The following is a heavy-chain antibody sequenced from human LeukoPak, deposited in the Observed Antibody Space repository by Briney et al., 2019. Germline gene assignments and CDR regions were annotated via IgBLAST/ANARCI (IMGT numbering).Heavy chain of an antibody. V-gene: IGHV3-21*01. J-gene: IGHJ6*03. CDR1: GFTFSSYS. CDR2: ISSSSSYI. CDR3: ARDLTGSYYMDV. D-gene: IGHD3-9*01. Sequence: GGSLRLSCAASGFTFSSYSMNWVRQAPGKGLEWVSSISSSSSYIYYADSVKGRFTISRDSAKNSLYLQMNSLRAEDTAVYYCARDLTGSYYMDVWGKGTTVTVSS.